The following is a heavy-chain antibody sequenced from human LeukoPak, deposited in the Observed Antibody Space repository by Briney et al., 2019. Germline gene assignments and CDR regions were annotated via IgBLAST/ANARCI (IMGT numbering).Heavy chain of an antibody. D-gene: IGHD2-2*02. Sequence: ASVKVSCKASGYTFTSYAMHWVRQAPGQRLEWMGWINAGNGNTKYSQKFQGRVTITRDTSASTAYMELSSLRSEDTAVYYCARLFGCSSTSCYNGMDVWGQGTTVTVSS. CDR3: ARLFGCSSTSCYNGMDV. CDR1: GYTFTSYA. V-gene: IGHV1-3*01. J-gene: IGHJ6*02. CDR2: INAGNGNT.